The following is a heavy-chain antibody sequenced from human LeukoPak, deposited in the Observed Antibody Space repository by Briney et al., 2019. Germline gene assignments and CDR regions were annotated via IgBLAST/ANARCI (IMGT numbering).Heavy chain of an antibody. CDR3: ARGGASSLPFDF. CDR2: MSHTGYT. V-gene: IGHV4-59*11. CDR1: GASISSHY. D-gene: IGHD6-6*01. J-gene: IGHJ5*01. Sequence: SETLSLTCAVSGASISSHYWGWIRQPPGKALEWIAFMSHTGYTNYSPSLKSRVTISLDTSKQQLSLNLNSVTAADTAVYYCARGGASSLPFDFGGPGTLVTVSS.